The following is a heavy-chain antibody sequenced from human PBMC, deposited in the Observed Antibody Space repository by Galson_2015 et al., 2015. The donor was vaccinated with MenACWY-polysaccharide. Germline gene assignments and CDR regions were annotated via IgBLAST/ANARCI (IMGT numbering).Heavy chain of an antibody. J-gene: IGHJ4*02. CDR3: ARNPSRRDIAAASH. CDR1: GFDFGGYG. D-gene: IGHD6-13*01. Sequence: SLRLSCAGSGFDFGGYGMNWVRQAPGKGLEWVALIGSSRRKHYPDAVEGRFTISRDNSNNTLYLQLNSLRPEDTAVYYCARNPSRRDIAAASHWGQGAAATVAS. CDR2: IGSSRRK. V-gene: IGHV3-NL1*01.